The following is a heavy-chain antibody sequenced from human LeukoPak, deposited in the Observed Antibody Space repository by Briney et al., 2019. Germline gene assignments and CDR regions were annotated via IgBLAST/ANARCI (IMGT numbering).Heavy chain of an antibody. Sequence: ASVKVSCKASGYTFTGYYMHWVRQAPGPGLEWMGRINPNSGGTNYAQKFQGRVTMTRDTSISTAYMELSRLRSDDTAVYYCARDRGRIAVAGSSAWFDPWGQGTLVTVSS. CDR3: ARDRGRIAVAGSSAWFDP. V-gene: IGHV1-2*06. CDR2: INPNSGGT. D-gene: IGHD6-19*01. CDR1: GYTFTGYY. J-gene: IGHJ5*02.